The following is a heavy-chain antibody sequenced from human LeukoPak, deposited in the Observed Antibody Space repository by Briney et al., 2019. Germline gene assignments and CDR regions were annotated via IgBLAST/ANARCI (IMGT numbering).Heavy chain of an antibody. CDR2: IYYSGTT. J-gene: IGHJ4*02. Sequence: PSETLSLTCTVSGGSISSYYWSWLRQPPGKGLEWIGYIYYSGTTNQNPSLKSRVTISVDRSKNQFSLKLSSVTAADTAVYYCARGGQGKDYWGQGTLVTVSS. V-gene: IGHV4-59*12. CDR1: GGSISSYY. CDR3: ARGGQGKDY.